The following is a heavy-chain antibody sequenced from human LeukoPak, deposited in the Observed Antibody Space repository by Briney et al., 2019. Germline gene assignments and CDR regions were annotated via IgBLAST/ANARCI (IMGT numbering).Heavy chain of an antibody. Sequence: SETLSLTCTVSGGSVSSGGYYRSWIRQPPGKGLEWIGYISDSGSTNYNPSLKSRVTISVDTSKNQFSLKLSSVTAADTAVYCCARVLRSYYWHFDLWGRGTLVTVSS. CDR3: ARVLRSYYWHFDL. V-gene: IGHV4-61*08. CDR1: GGSVSSGGYY. J-gene: IGHJ2*01. CDR2: ISDSGST. D-gene: IGHD3-10*01.